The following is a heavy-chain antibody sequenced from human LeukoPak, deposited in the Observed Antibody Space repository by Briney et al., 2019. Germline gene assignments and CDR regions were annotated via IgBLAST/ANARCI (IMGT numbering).Heavy chain of an antibody. CDR3: ARDYEERVMVRGVI. V-gene: IGHV7-4-1*02. CDR1: GYTLTSYA. J-gene: IGHJ4*02. CDR2: INTNTGNP. D-gene: IGHD3-10*01. Sequence: ASVKVSCKASGYTLTSYAINWVRQAPGQGLEWMGWINTNTGNPTYAQGFTGRFVFSLDTSVSTAYLQISSLKAEDTAVYYCARDYEERVMVRGVIWGQGTLVAVSS.